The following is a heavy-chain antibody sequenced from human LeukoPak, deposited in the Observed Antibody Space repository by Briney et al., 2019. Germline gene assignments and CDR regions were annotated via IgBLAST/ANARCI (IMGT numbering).Heavy chain of an antibody. Sequence: GGSLRLSCAASGFTFSRYGMHWVRQAPGKGLEWVAVISYDGNSKYYADSVKGRFTISRDNSKNTLYLQMNSLRAEDTAVYYCAKDRFSKQQQLVNWFDPWGQGTLVTVSS. CDR1: GFTFSRYG. V-gene: IGHV3-30*18. CDR2: ISYDGNSK. CDR3: AKDRFSKQQQLVNWFDP. J-gene: IGHJ5*02. D-gene: IGHD6-13*01.